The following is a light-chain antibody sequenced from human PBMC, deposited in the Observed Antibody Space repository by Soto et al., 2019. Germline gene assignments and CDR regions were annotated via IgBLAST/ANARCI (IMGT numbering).Light chain of an antibody. CDR2: GNS. Sequence: QSALTQPPSASGAPGQRVTISCTGSSSNIGATYDVQWYQQLPGTAPKLLIYGNSNRPSGVPDRFSGSKSGTSTSLAITGLQADDEADYYCQSYDSSLSAHYVFGTGTKVTVL. V-gene: IGLV1-40*01. J-gene: IGLJ1*01. CDR3: QSYDSSLSAHYV. CDR1: SSNIGATYD.